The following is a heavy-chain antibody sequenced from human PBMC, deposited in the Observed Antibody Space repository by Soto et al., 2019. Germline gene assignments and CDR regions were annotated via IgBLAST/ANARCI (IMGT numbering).Heavy chain of an antibody. D-gene: IGHD6-19*01. V-gene: IGHV3-23*01. CDR2: ISGSGGST. Sequence: GGSLRLSCEASGFNFSSYAMSWVRQAPGKGLEWVSAISGSGGSTYYADSVKGRFTISRDNSKNTLYLQMNSLRAEDTAVYYCLRNIRYSSGSFDYWGQGTLVTVSS. CDR3: LRNIRYSSGSFDY. J-gene: IGHJ4*02. CDR1: GFNFSSYA.